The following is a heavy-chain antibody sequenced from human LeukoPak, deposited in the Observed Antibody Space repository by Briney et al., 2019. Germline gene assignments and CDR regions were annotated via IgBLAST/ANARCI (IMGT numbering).Heavy chain of an antibody. CDR2: ISGSSSAI. D-gene: IGHD5-12*01. CDR3: ATYSGYDRIFDY. J-gene: IGHJ4*02. Sequence: GGSLRLSCAASGFTFSTYGMSWVRQAPGKGLEWLSYISGSSSAINYADSVKGRFTISRDNAKNSLFLQMNSLRAEDTAVYYCATYSGYDRIFDYWGRGTLVTVSS. V-gene: IGHV3-48*01. CDR1: GFTFSTYG.